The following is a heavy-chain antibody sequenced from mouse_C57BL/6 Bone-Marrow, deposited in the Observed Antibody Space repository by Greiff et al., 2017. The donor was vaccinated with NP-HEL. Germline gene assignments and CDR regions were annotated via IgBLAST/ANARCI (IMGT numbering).Heavy chain of an antibody. J-gene: IGHJ1*03. CDR3: ARPYYYGSSLYWYFDV. V-gene: IGHV1-18*01. CDR1: GYTFTDYN. D-gene: IGHD1-1*01. Sequence: EVQLQQSGPELVKPGASVKIPCKASGYTFTDYNMDWVKQSHGKSLEWIGDINPNNGGTIYNQKFKGKATLTVDKSSSTAYMELRSRTSEDTAVYYCARPYYYGSSLYWYFDVWGTGTTVTVSS. CDR2: INPNNGGT.